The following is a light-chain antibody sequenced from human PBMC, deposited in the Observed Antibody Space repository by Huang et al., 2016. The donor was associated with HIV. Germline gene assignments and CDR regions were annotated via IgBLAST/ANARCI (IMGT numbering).Light chain of an antibody. CDR3: QQRSGWPPLYT. CDR2: DAS. CDR1: QRLYNY. V-gene: IGKV3-11*01. Sequence: EIVLTQSPATLSLSPGERATLSCRASQRLYNYLAWYQQKPGQAPRLLIYDASSRATGIPDRFSGSGSGTDFTLTISSLEPEDFAVYYCQQRSGWPPLYTFGQGTKLEIK. J-gene: IGKJ2*01.